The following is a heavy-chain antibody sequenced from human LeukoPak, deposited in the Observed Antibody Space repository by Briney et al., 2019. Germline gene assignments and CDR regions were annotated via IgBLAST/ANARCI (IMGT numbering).Heavy chain of an antibody. Sequence: PGGSLRLSCAASGFTFDDYAMHWVRQAPGKGLEWVSLISGDGGSTYYADSVKGRFTISRDNSKNSLYLQMISLRAGDTAVYYCARVAAAGFDFWGQGTLVTVSS. CDR3: ARVAAAGFDF. V-gene: IGHV3-43*02. CDR1: GFTFDDYA. J-gene: IGHJ4*02. D-gene: IGHD6-13*01. CDR2: ISGDGGST.